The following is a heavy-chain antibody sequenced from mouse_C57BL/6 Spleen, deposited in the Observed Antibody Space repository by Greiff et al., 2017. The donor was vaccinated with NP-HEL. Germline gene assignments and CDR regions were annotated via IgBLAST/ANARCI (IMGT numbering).Heavy chain of an antibody. CDR1: GFNIKDDY. D-gene: IGHD2-4*01. J-gene: IGHJ2*01. CDR3: TTNYDYDEVDY. CDR2: IDPENGDT. Sequence: VQLQQSGAELVRPGASVKLSCTASGFNIKDDYMHWVKQRPEQGLEWIGWIDPENGDTEYASKFQGKATITADTSSNTAYLQLSSLTSEDTAVYYCTTNYDYDEVDYWGQGTTLTVSS. V-gene: IGHV14-4*01.